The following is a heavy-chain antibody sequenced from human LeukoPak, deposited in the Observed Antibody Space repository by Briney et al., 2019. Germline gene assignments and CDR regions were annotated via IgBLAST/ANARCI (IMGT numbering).Heavy chain of an antibody. Sequence: ASVKVSCKASGYTFTGYYMHWVRQAPGQGLEWMGWINPNSGGTNYAQKFQGRVTTTRDTSISTAYMELSRLRSDDTAVYYCAREPNCSSTSCYNPPDYWGQGTLVTVSS. CDR3: AREPNCSSTSCYNPPDY. D-gene: IGHD2-2*02. CDR1: GYTFTGYY. J-gene: IGHJ4*02. CDR2: INPNSGGT. V-gene: IGHV1-2*02.